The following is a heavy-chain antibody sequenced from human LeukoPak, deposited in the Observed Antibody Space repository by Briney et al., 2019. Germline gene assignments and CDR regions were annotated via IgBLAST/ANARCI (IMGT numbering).Heavy chain of an antibody. D-gene: IGHD2/OR15-2a*01. Sequence: SETLSLTCTVSAGSISSSSYYWGWIREPPGKGLGWIGSIYYSGSTYYNPSLKSRVTISVDTSKNQFYRKLSSVTAADTAVYYCARLPRIYAFDAFDIWGQGTMVIVSS. CDR2: IYYSGST. V-gene: IGHV4-39*07. J-gene: IGHJ3*02. CDR1: AGSISSSSYY. CDR3: ARLPRIYAFDAFDI.